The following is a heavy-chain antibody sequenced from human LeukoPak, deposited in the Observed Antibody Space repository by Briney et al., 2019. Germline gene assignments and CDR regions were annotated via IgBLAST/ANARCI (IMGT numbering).Heavy chain of an antibody. V-gene: IGHV4-59*01. D-gene: IGHD5-18*01. CDR2: IYYSGST. CDR1: GGSISSYY. CDR3: ARVRIQLWMRGYYFDY. J-gene: IGHJ4*02. Sequence: SETLSLTCTVSGGSISSYYWSWIRQPPGKGLEWIGYIYYSGSTNYNPSLKSRVTISVDTSKNQFSLKLSSVTAADTAVYYCARVRIQLWMRGYYFDYWGQGTLVTVS.